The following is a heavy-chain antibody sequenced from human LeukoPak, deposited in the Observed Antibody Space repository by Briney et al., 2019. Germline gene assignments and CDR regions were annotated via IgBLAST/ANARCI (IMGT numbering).Heavy chain of an antibody. CDR1: GFTFSSYG. CDR2: ISYDGSNK. V-gene: IGHV3-30*03. J-gene: IGHJ6*03. CDR3: ARSSEGRYYYDSSGYSYYYYYMDV. Sequence: GSLRLSCAASGFTFSSYGMHWVRQAPGKGLEWVAVISYDGSNKYYADSVKGRFTISRDNSKNTLYLQMNSLRAEDTAVYYCARSSEGRYYYDSSGYSYYYYYMDVWGKGTTVTISS. D-gene: IGHD3-22*01.